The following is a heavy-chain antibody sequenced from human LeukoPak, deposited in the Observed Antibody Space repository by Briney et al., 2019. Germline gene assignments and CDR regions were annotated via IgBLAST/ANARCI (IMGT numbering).Heavy chain of an antibody. V-gene: IGHV1-18*01. CDR1: GYTFTSYG. Sequence: VASVKVSFKASGYTFTSYGISWVRQAPGQGLEWMGWISAYNGNTNYAQKLQGRVTMTTDTSTSTAYMELRSLRSDDTAVYYCARAASPVGATAYWGQGTLVTVSS. CDR2: ISAYNGNT. J-gene: IGHJ4*02. D-gene: IGHD1-26*01. CDR3: ARAASPVGATAY.